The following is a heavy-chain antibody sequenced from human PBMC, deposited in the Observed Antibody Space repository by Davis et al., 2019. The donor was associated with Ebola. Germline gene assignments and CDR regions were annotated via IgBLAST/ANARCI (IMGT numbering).Heavy chain of an antibody. V-gene: IGHV3-73*01. D-gene: IGHD4-23*01. CDR1: GFTFSGSA. J-gene: IGHJ3*02. CDR2: IRSKGKSYAT. Sequence: GGSLRLSCAASGFTFSGSAMHWVRQASGNGRGWVDRIRSKGKSYATAYAASVKGMFTISRDDSKNTAYLQMNSLKTEDTAVYYCTTTVVTHGRTFDIWGKGKMVTVSS. CDR3: TTTVVTHGRTFDI.